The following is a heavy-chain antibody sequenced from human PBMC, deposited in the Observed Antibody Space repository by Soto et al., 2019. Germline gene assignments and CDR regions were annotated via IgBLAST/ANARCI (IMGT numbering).Heavy chain of an antibody. D-gene: IGHD2-2*01. J-gene: IGHJ6*02. CDR3: ARLLGSGIVVVPAARTSYYGMDV. CDR1: GYSFTSYW. Sequence: GESLKISCKGSGYSFTSYWIGWVRQMPGKGLEWMGIIYPGDSDTRYSPSFQGQVTISADKSISAAYLQWSSLKASDTAMYYCARLLGSGIVVVPAARTSYYGMDVWGQGTTVTVSS. V-gene: IGHV5-51*01. CDR2: IYPGDSDT.